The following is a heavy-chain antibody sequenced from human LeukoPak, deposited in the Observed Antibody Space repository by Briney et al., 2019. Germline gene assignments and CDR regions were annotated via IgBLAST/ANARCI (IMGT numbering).Heavy chain of an antibody. CDR2: IYYSGST. J-gene: IGHJ6*02. CDR3: ARHLYYYDSSGYYNYYYGMDV. CDR1: GGSISSYY. D-gene: IGHD3-22*01. V-gene: IGHV4-59*08. Sequence: SETLSLTCTVSGGSISSYYWSWIRQPPGKGLEWIGYIYYSGSTNYNPSLKSRVTISVDTSKNQFSLKLSSVTAADTAVYYCARHLYYYDSSGYYNYYYGMDVWGQGTTVTVSS.